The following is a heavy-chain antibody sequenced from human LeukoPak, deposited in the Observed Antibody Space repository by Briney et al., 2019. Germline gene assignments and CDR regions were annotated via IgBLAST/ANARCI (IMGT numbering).Heavy chain of an antibody. V-gene: IGHV3-73*01. D-gene: IGHD4-11*01. J-gene: IGHJ5*02. CDR3: TREDDYSNWFDP. Sequence: GGSLRLSCAASGFTFSGSAMHWVRQASGKGLEWVGRIRSKANSYATACAASVKGRFTISRDDSKNTAYLQMNSLKTEDTAVYYCTREDDYSNWFDPWGQGTLVTVSS. CDR1: GFTFSGSA. CDR2: IRSKANSYAT.